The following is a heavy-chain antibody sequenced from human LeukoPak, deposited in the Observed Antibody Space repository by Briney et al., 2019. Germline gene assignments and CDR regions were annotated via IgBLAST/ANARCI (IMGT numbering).Heavy chain of an antibody. D-gene: IGHD3-16*01. CDR1: GGTFSSYA. Sequence: SVKVSCKASGGTFSSYAISWVRQAPGQGLEWMGRIIPILGIANYAQKFQGRVTITADKSTSTAYMELSSLRSEDTAVYYCAMVGRLGELFYFDYWGQGTLVTVSS. V-gene: IGHV1-69*04. CDR3: AMVGRLGELFYFDY. J-gene: IGHJ4*02. CDR2: IIPILGIA.